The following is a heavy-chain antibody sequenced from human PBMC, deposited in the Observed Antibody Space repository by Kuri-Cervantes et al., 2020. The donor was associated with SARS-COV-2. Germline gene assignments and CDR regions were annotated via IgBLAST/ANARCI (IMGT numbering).Heavy chain of an antibody. CDR3: AKSRSEGGGSVDYGGDV. CDR2: VSYDGSYK. V-gene: IGHV3-30*18. D-gene: IGHD3-3*01. CDR1: GSTFSNYG. Sequence: GGSLRLSCAASGSTFSNYGMHCVRQAPGKGLEWVALVSYDGSYKYYAGSVRGRFTISRDNSNKTVYLQMNSLRTEDTAVYYCAKSRSEGGGSVDYGGDVWGQGTTVTVSS. J-gene: IGHJ6*02.